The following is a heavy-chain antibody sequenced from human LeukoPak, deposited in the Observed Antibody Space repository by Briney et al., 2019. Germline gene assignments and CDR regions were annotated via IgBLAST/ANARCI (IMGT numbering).Heavy chain of an antibody. CDR1: GCTFSVYY. D-gene: IGHD5-24*01. V-gene: IGHV1-2*02. CDR3: ARDPSSRGNFDD. J-gene: IGHJ4*02. Sequence: SVKLSRNASGCTFSVYYMHWVRQAPGQGREWMGWLNPNSGDTNYAQKSQDRLTMTRDRSNNTAYVERGRLRYDDTAVYYCARDPSSRGNFDDSGQGTLVTV. CDR2: LNPNSGDT.